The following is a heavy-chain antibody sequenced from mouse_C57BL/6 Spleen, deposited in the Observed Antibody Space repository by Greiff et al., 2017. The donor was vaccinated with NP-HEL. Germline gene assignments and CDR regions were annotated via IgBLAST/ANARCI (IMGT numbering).Heavy chain of an antibody. V-gene: IGHV5-9-1*02. J-gene: IGHJ2*01. D-gene: IGHD2-4*01. CDR2: ISSGGDYI. CDR3: TRGGYYDYDVDYFDY. Sequence: EVQLVESGEGLVKPGGSLKLSCAASGFTFSSYAMSWVRQTPEKRLEWVAYISSGGDYIYYADTVKGRFTISRDNARNTLYLQMSSLKSEDTAMYYCTRGGYYDYDVDYFDYWGQGTTLTVSS. CDR1: GFTFSSYA.